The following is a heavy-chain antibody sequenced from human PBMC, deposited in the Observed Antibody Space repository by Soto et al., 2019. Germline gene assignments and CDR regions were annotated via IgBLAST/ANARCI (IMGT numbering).Heavy chain of an antibody. CDR2: IIPIFGTA. CDR1: GGTFSSYA. Sequence: SVKVSCKASGGTFSSYAISWVRQAPGQGLEWMGGIIPIFGTADYAQKFQGRVTITADESTSTAYIELSSLRSEDTAVYYCAAVSHYDYIWGSYGPPNWFDPWGQGTLVTVSS. CDR3: AAVSHYDYIWGSYGPPNWFDP. D-gene: IGHD3-16*01. J-gene: IGHJ5*02. V-gene: IGHV1-69*13.